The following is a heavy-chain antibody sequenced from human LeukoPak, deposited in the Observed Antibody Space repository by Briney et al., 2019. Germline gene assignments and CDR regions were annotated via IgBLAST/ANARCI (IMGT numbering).Heavy chain of an antibody. V-gene: IGHV3-48*03. CDR2: ISSSGSIT. CDR3: AKDLDSGSYGSAFDI. Sequence: GGSLRLSCAASGFTFNDYEMTWVRQAPGKGLEWISYISSSGSITSHADSVKGRFTISRGNSKNTLYLQMNSLRAEDTAVYYCAKDLDSGSYGSAFDIWGQGTMVTVSS. J-gene: IGHJ3*02. D-gene: IGHD1-26*01. CDR1: GFTFNDYE.